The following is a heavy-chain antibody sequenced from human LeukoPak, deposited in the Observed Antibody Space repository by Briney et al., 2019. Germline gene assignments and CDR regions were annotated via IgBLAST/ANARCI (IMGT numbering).Heavy chain of an antibody. CDR2: IYYSGST. Sequence: SETLSLTCTVSGGSISSSSYYWGWIRQPPGKGLEWIGSIYYSGSTYYNPSLKSRVTISVDTSKNQFSLKLSSVTAADTAVYYCARLATQPGYSSSSSYWYFDLWGRGTLVTVSS. V-gene: IGHV4-39*07. CDR1: GGSISSSSYY. D-gene: IGHD6-13*01. CDR3: ARLATQPGYSSSSSYWYFDL. J-gene: IGHJ2*01.